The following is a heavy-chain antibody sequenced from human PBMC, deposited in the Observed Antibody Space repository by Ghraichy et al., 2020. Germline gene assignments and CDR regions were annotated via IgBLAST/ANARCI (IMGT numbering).Heavy chain of an antibody. V-gene: IGHV3-30*02. Sequence: GESLNISCAASGFTFSSYGMHWVRQAPGKGLEWVAFIRYDGSNKYYADSVKGRFTISRDNSKNTLYLQMNSLRAEDTAVYYCAGLISYSYGYEENDYWGQGTLVTVSS. D-gene: IGHD5-18*01. CDR1: GFTFSSYG. J-gene: IGHJ4*02. CDR3: AGLISYSYGYEENDY. CDR2: IRYDGSNK.